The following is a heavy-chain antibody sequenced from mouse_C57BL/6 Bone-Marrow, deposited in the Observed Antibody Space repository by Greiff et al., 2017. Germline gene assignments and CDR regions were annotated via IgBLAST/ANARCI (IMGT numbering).Heavy chain of an antibody. J-gene: IGHJ4*01. V-gene: IGHV1-81*01. Sequence: VKLVESGAELARPGASVKLSCKASGYTFTSYGISWVKQRTGQGLEWIGEIYPRSGNTYYNEKFKGKATLTADKSSSTAYMELRSLTSEDSAVYFCATGSSYCYYAMDYWGQGTSVTVSS. CDR2: IYPRSGNT. CDR3: ATGSSYCYYAMDY. D-gene: IGHD1-1*01. CDR1: GYTFTSYG.